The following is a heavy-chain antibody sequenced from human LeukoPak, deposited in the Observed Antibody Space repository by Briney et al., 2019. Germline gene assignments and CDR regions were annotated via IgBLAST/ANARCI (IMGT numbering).Heavy chain of an antibody. CDR1: GGSLSSGGYH. J-gene: IGHJ5*02. CDR3: ARGSWFDP. CDR2: IDYSGTT. Sequence: SQTLSLTCTVSGGSLSSGGYHWTWIRQHPGKGLEWIGYIDYSGTTSYNPSLKSRVTMSVDTSKNQFSLNLNSVTAADTAVYYCARGSWFDPWGQGTLVTVSS. V-gene: IGHV4-31*03.